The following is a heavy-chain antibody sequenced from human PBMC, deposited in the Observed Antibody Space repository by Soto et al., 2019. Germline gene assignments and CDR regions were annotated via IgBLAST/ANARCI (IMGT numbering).Heavy chain of an antibody. Sequence: SVKVSCKASGGTFSRNTISWVRQAPGQGLEWMGGIIPIFGTADYAQKFQGRVTITADESTSTAYMELSRLRSEDTAVYYCARQFHYDSSGYYYAYWGQGTLVTVSS. J-gene: IGHJ4*02. D-gene: IGHD3-22*01. V-gene: IGHV1-69*13. CDR2: IIPIFGTA. CDR3: ARQFHYDSSGYYYAY. CDR1: GGTFSRNT.